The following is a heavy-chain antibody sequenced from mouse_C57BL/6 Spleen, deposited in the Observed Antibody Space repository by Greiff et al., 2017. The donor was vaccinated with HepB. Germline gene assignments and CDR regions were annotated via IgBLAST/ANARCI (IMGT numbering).Heavy chain of an antibody. Sequence: EVKLMESGGGLVKPGGSLKLSCAASGFTFSDYGMHWVRQAPEKGLEWVAYISSGSSTIYYADTVKGRFTISRDNAKNTLFLQMTSLRSEDTAMYYCAKGRGWYFDVGGTGTTVTVSS. D-gene: IGHD1-1*01. CDR2: ISSGSSTI. CDR1: GFTFSDYG. V-gene: IGHV5-17*01. CDR3: AKGRGWYFDV. J-gene: IGHJ1*03.